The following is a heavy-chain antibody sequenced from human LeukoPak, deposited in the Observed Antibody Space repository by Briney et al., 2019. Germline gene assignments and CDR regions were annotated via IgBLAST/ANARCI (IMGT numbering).Heavy chain of an antibody. CDR1: GYTFTGYY. Sequence: ASVKVSCKASGYTFTGYYMHWVRQAPGQGLEWMGIINPSGGSTSYAQKFQGRVTMTRDTSTSTVYMELSSLRSEDTAVYYCARDQKPGIAAAGTWWFDPWGQGTLVTVSS. V-gene: IGHV1-46*01. CDR2: INPSGGST. J-gene: IGHJ5*02. D-gene: IGHD6-13*01. CDR3: ARDQKPGIAAAGTWWFDP.